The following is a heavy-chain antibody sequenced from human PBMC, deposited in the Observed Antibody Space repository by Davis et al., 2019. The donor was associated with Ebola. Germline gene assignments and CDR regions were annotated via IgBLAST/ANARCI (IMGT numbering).Heavy chain of an antibody. CDR1: GFTFSSYA. CDR2: INHSGST. CDR3: ARLIIRYYYYGMDV. D-gene: IGHD3-3*01. V-gene: IGHV4-34*01. J-gene: IGHJ6*02. Sequence: GSLRLSCAASGFTFSSYAMSWVRQAPGKGLEWIGEINHSGSTNYNPSLKSRVTISVDTSKNQFSLKLSSVTAADTAVYYCARLIIRYYYYGMDVWGQGTTVTVSS.